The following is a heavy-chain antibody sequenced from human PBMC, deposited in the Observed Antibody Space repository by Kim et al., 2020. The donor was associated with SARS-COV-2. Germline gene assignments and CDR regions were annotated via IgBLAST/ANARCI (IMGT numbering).Heavy chain of an antibody. V-gene: IGHV3-23*01. CDR2: LSGSGRRT. CDR3: VKDHRWLEQAERSYYYYGMDV. J-gene: IGHJ6*02. CDR1: GFTFTDYA. D-gene: IGHD5-12*01. Sequence: GGSLRLSCAASGFTFTDYAMSWLRQAPGKGLEWVSALSGSGRRTYYADSVKGRFTISRDNSRNTLYLQMNSLRAEDTAVYYCVKDHRWLEQAERSYYYYGMDVWGQGTTVTVSS.